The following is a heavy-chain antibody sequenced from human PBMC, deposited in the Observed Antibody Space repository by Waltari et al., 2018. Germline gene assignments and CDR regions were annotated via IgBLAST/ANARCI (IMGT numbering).Heavy chain of an antibody. CDR3: ARSALSDDFWSGYYSGFAFDI. Sequence: EVQLVESGGGLVKPGGALGLSWAAAGFGFSGYGIHWVRQAPGKGLEWVSSISRSSRHIYYADSVKGRFTISRDNAKNSLYLQMNSLRAEDTAVYYCARSALSDDFWSGYYSGFAFDIWGQGTMVTVSS. CDR2: ISRSSRHI. J-gene: IGHJ3*02. CDR1: GFGFSGYG. D-gene: IGHD3-3*01. V-gene: IGHV3-21*01.